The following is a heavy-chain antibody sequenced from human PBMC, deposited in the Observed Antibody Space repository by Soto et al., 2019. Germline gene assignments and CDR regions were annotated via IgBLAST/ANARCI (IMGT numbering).Heavy chain of an antibody. Sequence: GGSLRLSCAASGFTFSNAWMNWVRQAPGKGLEWVGRIKSKTDGGTTDYAAPVKGRFTISRDDSKNTLYLQMNSLKTEDTAVYYCTTDRRGYDFWSGYHPPYYYYGMDVWGQGTTVTVSS. CDR1: GFTFSNAW. CDR3: TTDRRGYDFWSGYHPPYYYYGMDV. V-gene: IGHV3-15*07. CDR2: IKSKTDGGTT. J-gene: IGHJ6*02. D-gene: IGHD3-3*01.